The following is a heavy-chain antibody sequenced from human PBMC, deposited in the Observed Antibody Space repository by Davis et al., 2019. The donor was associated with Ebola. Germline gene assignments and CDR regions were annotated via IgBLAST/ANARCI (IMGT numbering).Heavy chain of an antibody. Sequence: ASVKVSCKASGYTFTSYGITWVRQAPGQGLEWMGWINVNSGGTNYAQKFQGRITLTRDTSMSTAYMELNRLRSDDTALYYCARDSSGPETFDIWGQGTMVTVSS. V-gene: IGHV1-2*02. D-gene: IGHD3-10*01. CDR2: INVNSGGT. CDR1: GYTFTSYG. J-gene: IGHJ3*02. CDR3: ARDSSGPETFDI.